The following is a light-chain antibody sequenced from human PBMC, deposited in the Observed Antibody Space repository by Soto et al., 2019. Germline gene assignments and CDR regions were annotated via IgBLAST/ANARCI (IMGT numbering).Light chain of an antibody. CDR1: QSISSG. J-gene: IGKJ1*01. Sequence: DIQMTQSPSTLSASVGDRVTITCRARQSISSGLAWYQQKPGKAPKLLIYKASSLESGVPSRFSASGSGTEFTLTISSLQPDDFATYYCQQYNSYARPFGQGLKVEIK. CDR3: QQYNSYARP. CDR2: KAS. V-gene: IGKV1-5*03.